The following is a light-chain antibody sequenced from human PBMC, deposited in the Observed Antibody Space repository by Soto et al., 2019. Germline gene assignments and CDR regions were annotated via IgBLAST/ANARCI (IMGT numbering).Light chain of an antibody. V-gene: IGKV3-15*01. CDR2: GAS. Sequence: EIVMTQSPATLSVSPGERATLSCRASQRVSRNLAWYQQKPGQAPRLLIYGASTRATGIPARFSGSGSETEFTLTLSGLQSEDFAVYYCQQYNNWPPYTFGQGTKLEIK. CDR1: QRVSRN. CDR3: QQYNNWPPYT. J-gene: IGKJ2*01.